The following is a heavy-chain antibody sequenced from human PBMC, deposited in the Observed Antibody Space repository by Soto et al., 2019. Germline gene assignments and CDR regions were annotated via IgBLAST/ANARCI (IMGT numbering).Heavy chain of an antibody. D-gene: IGHD3-22*01. CDR1: GFTFSSYA. V-gene: IGHV3-23*01. CDR2: ISGSGGST. J-gene: IGHJ4*02. Sequence: PGGSLRLSCAASGFTFSSYAMSWVRQAPGKGLEWVSAISGSGGSTYYADSVKGRFTISRDNSKNTLYLQMNSLRAADTAVYYCAKVRYYDSSGYHHPVFDYWGQGTLVTVSS. CDR3: AKVRYYDSSGYHHPVFDY.